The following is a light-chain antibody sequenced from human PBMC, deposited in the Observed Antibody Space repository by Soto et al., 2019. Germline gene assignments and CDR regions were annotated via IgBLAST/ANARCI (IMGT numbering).Light chain of an antibody. CDR3: QHYNSYSEA. CDR2: KAS. CDR1: QTISSW. Sequence: DIQMTQSPSTPSGSVGDRVTITCRASQTISSWLAWYQQKPGKAPKLLIYKASTLKSGVPSRFSGSGSGTEFTLTISSLQPDDFATYYCQHYNSYSEAFGPGTKV. V-gene: IGKV1-5*03. J-gene: IGKJ1*01.